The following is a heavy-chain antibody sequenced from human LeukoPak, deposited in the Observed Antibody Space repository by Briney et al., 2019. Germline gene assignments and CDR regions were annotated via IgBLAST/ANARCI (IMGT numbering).Heavy chain of an antibody. D-gene: IGHD5-18*01. CDR1: GFTFTIYT. Sequence: GGPLRLSCAAYGFTFTIYTMKWVRQAPGRALEGVSFLSCTGDNVYYADSVKGRFTISRDNAKHSLFLQMSSLRDEDTAVYYCARDVNSYAKLDYWGRGTLVTVSS. J-gene: IGHJ4*02. V-gene: IGHV3-48*02. CDR2: LSCTGDNV. CDR3: ARDVNSYAKLDY.